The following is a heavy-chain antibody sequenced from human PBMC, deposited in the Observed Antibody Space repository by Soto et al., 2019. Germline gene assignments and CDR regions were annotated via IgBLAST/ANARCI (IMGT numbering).Heavy chain of an antibody. J-gene: IGHJ4*02. CDR2: IFYSGDT. CDR1: GDCISTNAYY. Sequence: PSETLSLTCSVSGDCISTNAYYWTWIRQHPARGLEWLGYIFYSGDTYYNPSLKSRVTISIDTSQKEFSLRLTSVTAADTAVYYCARQFLSASYYYPSRKYSMGYFDYWGQGILVT. D-gene: IGHD3-10*01. CDR3: ARQFLSASYYYPSRKYSMGYFDY. V-gene: IGHV4-31*03.